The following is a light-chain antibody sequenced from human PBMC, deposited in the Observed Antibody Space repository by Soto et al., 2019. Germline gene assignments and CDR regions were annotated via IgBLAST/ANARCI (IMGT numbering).Light chain of an antibody. V-gene: IGLV4-69*01. J-gene: IGLJ3*02. CDR1: SGHSSYA. Sequence: PVLTQSPSASASLGASVKLTCTLSSGHSSYAIAWHQQQPEKGPRYLMKLNSDGSHSKGDGIPDRFSGSSSGTERYLTISSLQSEDEADYYCQTWSTGIRVFGGGTKRTVL. CDR2: LNSDGSH. CDR3: QTWSTGIRV.